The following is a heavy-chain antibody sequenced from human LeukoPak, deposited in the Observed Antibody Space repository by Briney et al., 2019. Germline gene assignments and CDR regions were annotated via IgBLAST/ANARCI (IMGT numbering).Heavy chain of an antibody. Sequence: GGSLRLSCAASGFTSSDYWMSWVRQAPGKGLERVANIKLDGSDKYYLDSVKGRFTISRDNGRNSLYLQMNSLKIEDTAVYYCAKTRGFGDYFDYWGQGTLVTVSS. CDR1: GFTSSDYW. J-gene: IGHJ4*02. V-gene: IGHV3-7*01. CDR3: AKTRGFGDYFDY. D-gene: IGHD3-10*01. CDR2: IKLDGSDK.